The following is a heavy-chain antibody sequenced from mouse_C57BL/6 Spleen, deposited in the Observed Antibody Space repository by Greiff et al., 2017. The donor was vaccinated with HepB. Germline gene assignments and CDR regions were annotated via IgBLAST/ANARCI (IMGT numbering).Heavy chain of an antibody. Sequence: QVQLKQSGAELMKPGASVKLSCKATGYTFTGYWIEWVKQRPGHGLEWIGEILPGSGSTNYNEKFKGKATFTADTSSNTAYMQLSSLTTEDSAIHYCARKGGYYYAYYAMDYWGQGTSVTVSS. CDR1: GYTFTGYW. J-gene: IGHJ4*01. V-gene: IGHV1-9*01. D-gene: IGHD1-1*01. CDR3: ARKGGYYYAYYAMDY. CDR2: ILPGSGST.